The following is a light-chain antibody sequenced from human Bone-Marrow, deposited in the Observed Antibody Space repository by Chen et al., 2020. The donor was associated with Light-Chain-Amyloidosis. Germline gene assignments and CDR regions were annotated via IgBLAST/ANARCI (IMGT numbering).Light chain of an antibody. CDR1: QTVGGY. Sequence: EIVFTQYPATLSLSRGERATLSCRASQTVGGYLAWYQQKPGQVPRLLIYDASIRVTGIPARFSGSGSGTDFTLTISSLEPEDFAVYYCQQRSNWPLTFGGGTKVEIK. CDR3: QQRSNWPLT. J-gene: IGKJ4*01. CDR2: DAS. V-gene: IGKV3-11*01.